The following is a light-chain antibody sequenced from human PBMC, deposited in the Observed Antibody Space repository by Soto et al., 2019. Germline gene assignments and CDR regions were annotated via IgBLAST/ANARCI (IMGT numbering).Light chain of an antibody. CDR3: QQYNNWPWWT. J-gene: IGKJ1*01. CDR2: GAS. Sequence: EIVMTQSPATLSVSPGGRATLSCRTSQSVSSKLAWYQQKPGQAPRLLIYGASTRATGIPARFSGSGSGTEFTLTISSLQSEDFAVYYCQQYNNWPWWTFGQGTKVEIK. V-gene: IGKV3-15*01. CDR1: QSVSSK.